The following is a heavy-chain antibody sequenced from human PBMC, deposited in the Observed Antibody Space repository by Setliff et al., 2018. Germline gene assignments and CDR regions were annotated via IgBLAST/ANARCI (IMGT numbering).Heavy chain of an antibody. CDR2: MNPNSGNT. J-gene: IGHJ4*02. CDR1: GYTFTNYD. CDR3: VRSSAPQVVLAADFDF. Sequence: ASVKVSCKASGYTFTNYDINWVRQATGQGLEWIGWMNPNSGNTGYAQWLQGRVTMTTDTSATTVYMELKSLRSDDTAVYYCVRSSAPQVVLAADFDFWGQGTPVTVSS. V-gene: IGHV1-8*01. D-gene: IGHD6-19*01.